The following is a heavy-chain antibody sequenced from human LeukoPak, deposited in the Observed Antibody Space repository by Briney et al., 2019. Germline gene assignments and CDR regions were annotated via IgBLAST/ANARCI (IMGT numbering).Heavy chain of an antibody. CDR1: GGTFSSYA. V-gene: IGHV1-24*01. CDR3: ARLPATGTYYFYGMDV. D-gene: IGHD1-1*01. Sequence: GASVKVSCKASGGTFSSYAISWVRQAPGKGLEWMGGFDPEDGETIYAQKFQGRVTMTEDTSTDTAYMELSSLRSEDTAVYYCARLPATGTYYFYGMDVWGQGTTVTVSS. J-gene: IGHJ6*02. CDR2: FDPEDGET.